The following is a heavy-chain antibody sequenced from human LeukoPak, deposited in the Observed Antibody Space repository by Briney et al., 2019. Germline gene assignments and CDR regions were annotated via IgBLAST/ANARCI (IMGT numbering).Heavy chain of an antibody. CDR1: GGSISSYY. V-gene: IGHV4-4*07. Sequence: SGTLSLTCTVSGGSISSYYWSWIRQPAGKGLEWIGRIYTSGSTNYNPSLKSRVTMSVDTSKNQFSLKLSSVTAADTAVYYCARDLPAVAGTVRGENYMDVWGKGTTVTVSS. D-gene: IGHD6-19*01. J-gene: IGHJ6*03. CDR2: IYTSGST. CDR3: ARDLPAVAGTVRGENYMDV.